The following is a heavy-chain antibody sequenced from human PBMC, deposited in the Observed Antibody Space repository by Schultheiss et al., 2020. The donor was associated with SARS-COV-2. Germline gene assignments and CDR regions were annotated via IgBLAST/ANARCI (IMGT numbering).Heavy chain of an antibody. CDR1: GFTFSSYW. J-gene: IGHJ6*02. V-gene: IGHV3-7*03. D-gene: IGHD6-19*01. CDR3: ARGGGYHYYYYGMDV. Sequence: GESLKISCAASGFTFSSYWMSWVRQAPGKGLEWVANIKQDGSEKYYVDSVKGRFTISRDNAKNSLYLQMNSLRAEDTAVYYCARGGGYHYYYYGMDVWGQGTTVTISS. CDR2: IKQDGSEK.